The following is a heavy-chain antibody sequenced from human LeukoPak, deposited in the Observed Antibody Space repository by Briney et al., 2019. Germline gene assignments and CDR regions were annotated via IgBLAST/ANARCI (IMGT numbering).Heavy chain of an antibody. CDR3: ARGQMYYYGSGSPTYTDWFDP. CDR2: INPSGGST. Sequence: ASVKVSCKASGYTFTSYYMHWVRQAPGQGLEWMGIINPSGGSTSYAQKFQGRVTMTRDTSTSTVYMELSSLRSEDTAVYYCARGQMYYYGSGSPTYTDWFDPWGQGTLVTVSS. CDR1: GYTFTSYY. V-gene: IGHV1-46*01. J-gene: IGHJ5*02. D-gene: IGHD3-10*01.